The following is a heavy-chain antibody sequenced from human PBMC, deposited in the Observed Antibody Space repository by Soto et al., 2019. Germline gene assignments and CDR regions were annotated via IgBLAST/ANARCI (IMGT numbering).Heavy chain of an antibody. J-gene: IGHJ4*02. CDR2: INGDGTNR. CDR3: ARLGFVGEGDF. D-gene: IGHD3-16*01. CDR1: GFTFNKYC. Sequence: EVQLVESGGGLVQPGGSLRLSCATSGFTFNKYCIHWVRQAPGEGLVWVSRINGDGTNRDYAESVRGRFSISRDFAQSTVFLQMNSLKDEDTAVYYCARLGFVGEGDFWGQGIQVSVSS. V-gene: IGHV3-74*01.